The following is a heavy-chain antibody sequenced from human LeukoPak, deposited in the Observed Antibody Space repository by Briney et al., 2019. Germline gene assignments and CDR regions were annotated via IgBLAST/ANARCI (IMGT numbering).Heavy chain of an antibody. V-gene: IGHV1-2*06. J-gene: IGHJ3*01. CDR2: INPNRGGT. Sequence: ASVKVSCKISGHTFTGYYIHWVRQAPGQGLEWMGRINPNRGGTDFAQKFRGRVTMTRDDSINTGYMELSSLRSDDTAIYYCASGGGSFGGVWGQGTMVTVSS. CDR3: ASGGGSFGGV. D-gene: IGHD2-15*01. CDR1: GHTFTGYY.